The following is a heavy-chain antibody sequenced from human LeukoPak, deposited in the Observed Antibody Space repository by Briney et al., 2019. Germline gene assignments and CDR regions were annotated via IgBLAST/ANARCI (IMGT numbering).Heavy chain of an antibody. CDR2: IYYSGRT. CDR3: ARDSVEYYDFWSGSSPHDAFDL. D-gene: IGHD3-3*01. Sequence: PSQTLSLTCTVSGGSLSSGGYYWGWRRQHPGKGVEWVGYIYYSGRTYYNPSLKSRVTISVNTCKNHFSLQLSSVTAPDTAVYYCARDSVEYYDFWSGSSPHDAFDLWGQGTMVTVSS. CDR1: GGSLSSGGYY. J-gene: IGHJ3*01. V-gene: IGHV4-31*03.